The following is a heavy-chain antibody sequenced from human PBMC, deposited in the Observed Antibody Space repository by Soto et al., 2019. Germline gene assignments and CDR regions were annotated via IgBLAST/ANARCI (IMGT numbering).Heavy chain of an antibody. CDR2: ISGSGKDT. V-gene: IGHV3-21*06. D-gene: IGHD6-6*01. CDR3: ARVHLVRTSSYYCGMDV. Sequence: LRLSCATSGFTFSNYRMNWVRQAPGKGLEWVASISGSGKDTFYRDSVKGRFTISRDNAESSLVLQMNSLTVDDTAVYHCARVHLVRTSSYYCGMDVWGPGTTVTVSS. J-gene: IGHJ6*02. CDR1: GFTFSNYR.